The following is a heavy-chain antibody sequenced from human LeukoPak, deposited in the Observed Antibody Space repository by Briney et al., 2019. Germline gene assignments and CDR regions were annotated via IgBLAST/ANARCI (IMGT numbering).Heavy chain of an antibody. CDR3: AKASGNYHYTDL. V-gene: IGHV3-23*01. Sequence: GGSLRLSCAASGFIFSSHDMSWVRQAPGKGLEWVSAISGSDGTAYYADSVKGRLTISRDNSKNTLYLQMNSLGAEDTAAYYCAKASGNYHYTDLWGKGTTVTVSS. J-gene: IGHJ6*03. CDR2: ISGSDGTA. CDR1: GFIFSSHD.